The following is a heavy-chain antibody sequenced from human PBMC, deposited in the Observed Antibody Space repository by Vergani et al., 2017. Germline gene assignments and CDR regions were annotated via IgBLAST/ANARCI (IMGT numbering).Heavy chain of an antibody. CDR2: ISWNSGSI. D-gene: IGHD6-19*01. V-gene: IGHV3-9*01. Sequence: EVQLVESGGGLVQPGRSLRLSCAASGFTFDDYAMHWVRQAPGKGLEWVSGISWNSGSIGYADSVKGRFTISRDNAKNSLYLQMNSLRAEDTSLYYCASSGPPDYYYYYMDVWGKGTTVTVSS. J-gene: IGHJ6*03. CDR1: GFTFDDYA. CDR3: ASSGPPDYYYYYMDV.